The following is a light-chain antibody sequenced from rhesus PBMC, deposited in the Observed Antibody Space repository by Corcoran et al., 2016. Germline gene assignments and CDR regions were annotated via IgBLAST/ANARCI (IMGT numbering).Light chain of an antibody. J-gene: IGKJ4*01. Sequence: DIVMTQSPDSLAVSLGERVTINCKSSQSLLYSSNNKNYLAWFQQKPGQPPKLLISWASTRGSWVPYRFSGSRSGTDFTLTISGLQADDVAVYCCQQYYSIPLTFGGGTKVEVK. CDR3: QQYYSIPLT. CDR2: WAS. CDR1: QSLLYSSNNKNY. V-gene: IGKV4-1*01.